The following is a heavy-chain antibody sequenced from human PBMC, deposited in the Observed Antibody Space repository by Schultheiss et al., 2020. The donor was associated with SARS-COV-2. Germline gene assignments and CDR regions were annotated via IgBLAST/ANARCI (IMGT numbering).Heavy chain of an antibody. V-gene: IGHV1-8*01. CDR1: GYTFTSYD. CDR3: AREGHNYYDSSGHKENYYYYGMEV. J-gene: IGHJ6*02. CDR2: MNPNSGNT. D-gene: IGHD3-22*01. Sequence: ASVKVSCKASGYTFTSYDINWVRQATGQGLEWMGWMNPNSGNTGYAQKFQGRVTMTRDTSINTAYMELGNLRSDDTAIYYCAREGHNYYDSSGHKENYYYYGMEVWGQGTTVTSSS.